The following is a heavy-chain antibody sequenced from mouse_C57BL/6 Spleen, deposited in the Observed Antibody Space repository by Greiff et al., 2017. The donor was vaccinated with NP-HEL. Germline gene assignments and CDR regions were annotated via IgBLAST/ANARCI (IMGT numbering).Heavy chain of an antibody. CDR2: ISDGGSYT. CDR1: GFTFSSYA. CDR3: AGDPGFAY. V-gene: IGHV5-4*03. J-gene: IGHJ3*01. Sequence: EVKLMESGGGLVKPGGSLKLSCAASGFTFSSYAMSWVRQTPEKRLEWVATISDGGSYTYYPDNVKGRFTISRDNAKNNLYLQMSHLKSEDTAMYYCAGDPGFAYWGQGTLVTVSA.